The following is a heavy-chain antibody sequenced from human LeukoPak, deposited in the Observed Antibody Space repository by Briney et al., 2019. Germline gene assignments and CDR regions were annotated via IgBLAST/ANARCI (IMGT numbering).Heavy chain of an antibody. J-gene: IGHJ4*02. CDR3: AKAGSGFPPGDYYFDY. D-gene: IGHD1-26*01. CDR1: GFTFSSYG. CDR2: ISYDGSNK. Sequence: GGSLRLSCAAYGFTFSSYGMHWVCQAPGKGLEWVAVISYDGSNKYYADSVKGRFTISRDNSKNTLYLQMNSLRAEDTAVYYCAKAGSGFPPGDYYFDYWGQGTLVTVSS. V-gene: IGHV3-30*18.